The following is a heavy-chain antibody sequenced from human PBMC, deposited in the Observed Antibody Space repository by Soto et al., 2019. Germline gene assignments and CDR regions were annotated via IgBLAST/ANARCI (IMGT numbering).Heavy chain of an antibody. Sequence: EVQLVESGGGLVQPGGSLRLSCAASGFTFSSYSMNWVRQAPGKGLEWVSYISSSSSIIYYADSVKGRFTISRDNAKNSLYLQMNSLRAEDTAVYYCSSPTTVTSTPWCQGTLVTVSS. CDR3: SSPTTVTSTP. V-gene: IGHV3-48*01. CDR1: GFTFSSYS. D-gene: IGHD4-17*01. CDR2: ISSSSSII. J-gene: IGHJ5*02.